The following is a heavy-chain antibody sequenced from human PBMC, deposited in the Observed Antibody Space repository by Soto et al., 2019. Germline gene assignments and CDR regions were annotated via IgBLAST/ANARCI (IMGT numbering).Heavy chain of an antibody. CDR3: SCIASDYDFWSGPKKVYFDY. CDR2: IYWDDDK. J-gene: IGHJ4*02. Sequence: SGPTLVNPTQTLTLTCTFSGFSLSTSGVGVGWIRQPPGKALEWLALIYWDDDKRYSPSLKSRLTITKDTSKNQVVLTMTNMDPVDTATYYCSCIASDYDFWSGPKKVYFDYWGQGTLVTVSS. V-gene: IGHV2-5*02. D-gene: IGHD3-3*01. CDR1: GFSLSTSGVG.